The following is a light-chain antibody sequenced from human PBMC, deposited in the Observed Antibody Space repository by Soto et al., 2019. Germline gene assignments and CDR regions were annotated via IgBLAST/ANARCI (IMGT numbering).Light chain of an antibody. V-gene: IGLV2-23*01. CDR1: SSDVGSYNI. CDR3: CSYAGSTL. CDR2: EGS. J-gene: IGLJ2*01. Sequence: QSALTQPASVSGSPGQSITISCTGTSSDVGSYNIVSWYQQHPGKAPKLMIYEGSKRPSGVSNRFSGSKSGNTASLTISGLQAEDEADYYCCSYAGSTLFGGGTKLTVL.